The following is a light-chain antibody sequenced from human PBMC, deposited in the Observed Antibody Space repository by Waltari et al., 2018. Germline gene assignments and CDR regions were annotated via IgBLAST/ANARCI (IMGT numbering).Light chain of an antibody. CDR2: RKI. CDR1: RANLGSNF. Sequence: QSVLTQPPSASATPGQRVTISCSGSRANLGSNFLYWYQQFPPTAPTLLIYRKIERPSGVPERFSASKSGTSASLCISGVRSEDEASYYCASWDDSHYVFGPGTTVTVL. V-gene: IGLV1-47*01. J-gene: IGLJ1*01. CDR3: ASWDDSHYV.